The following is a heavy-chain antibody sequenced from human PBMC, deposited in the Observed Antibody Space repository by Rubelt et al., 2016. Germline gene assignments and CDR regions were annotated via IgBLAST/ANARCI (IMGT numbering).Heavy chain of an antibody. J-gene: IGHJ3*02. Sequence: QVQLQESGPGLVKPSETLSLTCTVSGGSISSSSYYWGWIRQPPGKGLEWIGSIYYSGSTYYNPSLKSGVTISVDTSKNQFSLKLSSVTAADTAVYYCASQWLDAFDIWGQGTMVTVSS. CDR1: GGSISSSSYY. V-gene: IGHV4-39*07. D-gene: IGHD6-19*01. CDR3: ASQWLDAFDI. CDR2: IYYSGST.